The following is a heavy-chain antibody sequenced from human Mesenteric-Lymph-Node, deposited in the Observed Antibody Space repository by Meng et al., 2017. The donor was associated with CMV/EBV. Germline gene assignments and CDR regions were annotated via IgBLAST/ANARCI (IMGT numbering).Heavy chain of an antibody. V-gene: IGHV3-53*01. CDR2: IYTDDST. CDR1: GFFVTNNY. CDR3: AKPKGAYQLGSDY. J-gene: IGHJ4*02. Sequence: GESLKISCAASGFFVTNNYMTWVRQAPGKGLEWVSVIYTDDSTKYADSVKGRFTISRDISKTTVFLQMNSLRAEDTAVYYCAKPKGAYQLGSDYWGQGTLVTVSS. D-gene: IGHD2-2*01.